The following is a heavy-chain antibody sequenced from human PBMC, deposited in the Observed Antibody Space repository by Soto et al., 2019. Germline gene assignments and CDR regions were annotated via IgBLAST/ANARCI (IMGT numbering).Heavy chain of an antibody. Sequence: SLTLSLTCTASGGYISASYYSWFQEPAGMGLDWIGRICTSGSTNYNPSLKSRVTMSVDTSKNQFSLKLSSVTAADTAVYYCARYGGGGMDVWGQGTMVTVSS. CDR3: ARYGGGGMDV. J-gene: IGHJ6*01. V-gene: IGHV4-4*07. CDR1: GGYISASY. CDR2: ICTSGST. D-gene: IGHD3-16*01.